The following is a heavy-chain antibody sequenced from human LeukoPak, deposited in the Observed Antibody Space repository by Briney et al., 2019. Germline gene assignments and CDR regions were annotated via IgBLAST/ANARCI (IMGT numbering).Heavy chain of an antibody. CDR3: ARDYGGNFFDY. D-gene: IGHD4-23*01. CDR1: GFTFDDYA. CDR2: ISWNSGSI. J-gene: IGHJ4*02. V-gene: IGHV3-9*01. Sequence: GGSLRLSCAASGFTFDDYAMHWVRQAQGKGREWVSGISWNSGSIGYADSVKGRFTISRDNAKNSLYLQMNSLRAEDTAVYYCARDYGGNFFDYWGQGTLVTVSS.